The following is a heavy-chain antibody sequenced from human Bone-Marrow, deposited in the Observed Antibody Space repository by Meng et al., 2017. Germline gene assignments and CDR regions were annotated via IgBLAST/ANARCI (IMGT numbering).Heavy chain of an antibody. D-gene: IGHD6-13*01. CDR2: IDSDGGGA. J-gene: IGHJ4*02. V-gene: IGHV3-20*04. CDR1: GFIFDDFG. Sequence: GESLKISCAASGFIFDDFGMSWVRQAPGKGLEWVSGIDSDGGGARYGDSVKGRFTISRDNAKNSLFLQMNSLRAEDTAFYYCARARGYSNTWYEDHWGQGTLVTVSS. CDR3: ARARGYSNTWYEDH.